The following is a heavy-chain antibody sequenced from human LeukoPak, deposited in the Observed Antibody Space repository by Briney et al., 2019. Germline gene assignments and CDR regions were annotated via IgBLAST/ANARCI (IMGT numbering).Heavy chain of an antibody. J-gene: IGHJ4*02. CDR3: AREGLRFLEWLRETAPGQPLDY. D-gene: IGHD3-3*01. CDR2: IYYSGST. Sequence: SETLSLTYTVSGGSISSYYWGWIRQPPGKGLEWIGSIYYSGSTYYNPSLKSRVTISVDTSKNQFSLKLSSVTAADTAVYYCAREGLRFLEWLRETAPGQPLDYWGQGTLVTVSS. CDR1: GGSISSYY. V-gene: IGHV4-39*07.